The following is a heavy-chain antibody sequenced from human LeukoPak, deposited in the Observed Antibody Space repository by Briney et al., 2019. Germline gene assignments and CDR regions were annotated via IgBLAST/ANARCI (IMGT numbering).Heavy chain of an antibody. J-gene: IGHJ3*02. V-gene: IGHV3-23*01. D-gene: IGHD3-3*01. Sequence: PGGSLRLSCAASGFTFSSYAMSWVRQAPGKGLEWVSAISGSGGSTYYADSVKGRFTISRDNSKNTLYLQMNSLRAEDTAVYYCAKDLQGDFWSGLRGARGAFDIWGQGTMVTVSS. CDR3: AKDLQGDFWSGLRGARGAFDI. CDR1: GFTFSSYA. CDR2: ISGSGGST.